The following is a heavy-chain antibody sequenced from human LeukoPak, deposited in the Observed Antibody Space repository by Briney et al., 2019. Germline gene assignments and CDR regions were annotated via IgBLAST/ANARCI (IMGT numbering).Heavy chain of an antibody. V-gene: IGHV1-69*13. CDR2: IIPIFGTA. CDR1: GGTFSSYA. D-gene: IGHD5-24*01. CDR3: ASGRDGYKLSY. Sequence: ASVKVSCKASGGTFSSYAISWVRQAPGQGLEWMGGIIPIFGTANYAQKFQGRVTITADESTSTAYMELSSLRSEDTAVYYCASGRDGYKLSYWGQGTLVTVSS. J-gene: IGHJ4*02.